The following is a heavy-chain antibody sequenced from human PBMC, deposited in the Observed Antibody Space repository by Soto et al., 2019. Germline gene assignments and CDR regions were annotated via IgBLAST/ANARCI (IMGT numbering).Heavy chain of an antibody. CDR2: INAGNGNT. V-gene: IGHV1-3*01. D-gene: IGHD6-13*01. Sequence: QVQLVQSGAEVKKPGASVKVSCKASGYTFTSYAMHWVRQAPGQRLEWMGWINAGNGNTKYSQKFQGRVTITRDTSASTAYMERSSLRSEDTAVYYCANRYSSSWYVGGFDPWGQGTLVTVSS. CDR3: ANRYSSSWYVGGFDP. CDR1: GYTFTSYA. J-gene: IGHJ5*02.